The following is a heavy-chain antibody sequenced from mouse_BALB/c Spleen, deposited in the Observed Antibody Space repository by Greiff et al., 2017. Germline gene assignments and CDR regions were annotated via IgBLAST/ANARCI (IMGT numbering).Heavy chain of an antibody. D-gene: IGHD1-3*01. CDR3: ARSAYNGFDY. Sequence: DVMLVESGGGLVQPGGSRKLSCAASGFTFSSFGMHWVRQAPEKGLEWVAYISSGSSTIYYADTVKGRFTISRDTPKNTLCLQITSLRSEDTAMYYCARSAYNGFDYWGQGTTLTVSS. J-gene: IGHJ2*01. CDR2: ISSGSSTI. CDR1: GFTFSSFG. V-gene: IGHV5-17*02.